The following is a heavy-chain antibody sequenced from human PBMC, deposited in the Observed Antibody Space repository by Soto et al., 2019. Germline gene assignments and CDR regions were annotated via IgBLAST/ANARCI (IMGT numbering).Heavy chain of an antibody. CDR2: INTKFGAT. CDR3: ARGASSGFEYWYFDL. D-gene: IGHD5-12*01. Sequence: QVQLVQSGAELKKPGSSVKVSCEASGGSSSKKAISWVRQAPGQGLEWMGGINTKFGATNYAPKFQGRITITADESTNTVNMALSSLTSEDTAVYYCARGASSGFEYWYFDLWGRGTVVSVSS. CDR1: GGSSSKKA. V-gene: IGHV1-69*01. J-gene: IGHJ2*01.